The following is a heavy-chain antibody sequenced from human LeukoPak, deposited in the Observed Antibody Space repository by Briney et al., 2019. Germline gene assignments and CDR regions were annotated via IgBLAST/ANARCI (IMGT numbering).Heavy chain of an antibody. CDR1: GYTFTGYY. CDR3: AREYSSSWYEFDYYYYYMDV. J-gene: IGHJ6*03. CDR2: INPNSGGT. V-gene: IGHV1-2*02. Sequence: ASVKVSCKASGYTFTGYYMHWVRQAPGQGLEWMGWINPNSGGTNYAQKFQGRVTMTRDTSISTAYMELSRLRSDDTAVYYCAREYSSSWYEFDYYYYYMDVWGKGTTVTISS. D-gene: IGHD6-13*01.